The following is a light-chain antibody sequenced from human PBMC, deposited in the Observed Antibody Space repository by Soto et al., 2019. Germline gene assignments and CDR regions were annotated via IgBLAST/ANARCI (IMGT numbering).Light chain of an antibody. J-gene: IGLJ2*01. CDR2: IDN. CDR3: ASWDDSLNGPV. Sequence: QSVLTQPASASGTPGQRVSISCSGSTYNIGSQTVNWYQRLPGTAPKLLIYIDNQRPSGVPDRFSGSKSGTSASLAISGLQSEYEADYLCASWDDSLNGPVFGGGTKLPVL. CDR1: TYNIGSQT. V-gene: IGLV1-44*01.